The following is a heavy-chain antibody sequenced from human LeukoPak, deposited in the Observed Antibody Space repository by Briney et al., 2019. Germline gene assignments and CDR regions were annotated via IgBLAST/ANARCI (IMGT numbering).Heavy chain of an antibody. V-gene: IGHV3-7*01. Sequence: GGSLRLSCAASGFTVSSYWMSWVRQAPGKGLEWVANIKKEGSEKYYMDSVKDRSTISRDNAKSSVYLQMNSLRAEDTAVYSCARLLAYYYYMDVWGKGTTVTVSS. D-gene: IGHD3-3*02. CDR1: GFTVSSYW. J-gene: IGHJ6*03. CDR2: IKKEGSEK. CDR3: ARLLAYYYYMDV.